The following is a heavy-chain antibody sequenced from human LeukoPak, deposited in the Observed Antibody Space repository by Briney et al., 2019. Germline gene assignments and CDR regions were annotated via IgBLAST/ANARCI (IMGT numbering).Heavy chain of an antibody. CDR3: ARDHSNDFWSGSGPLYYMDV. D-gene: IGHD3-3*01. J-gene: IGHJ6*03. V-gene: IGHV1-2*02. CDR1: GYTFTGYY. Sequence: ASVKVSCKASGYTFTGYYMHWVRQAPGQGLEWMGWINPNSGGTNYAQKFQGRVTMTRDTSISTAYMELSRLRSDDTAVYYCARDHSNDFWSGSGPLYYMDVWGKGTTVIISS. CDR2: INPNSGGT.